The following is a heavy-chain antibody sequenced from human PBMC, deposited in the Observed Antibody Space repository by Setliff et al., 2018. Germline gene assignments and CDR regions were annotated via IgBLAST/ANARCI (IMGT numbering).Heavy chain of an antibody. CDR2: ISEDGTT. CDR1: GFTFSSHW. D-gene: IGHD2-21*01. V-gene: IGHV3-74*01. J-gene: IGHJ4*02. Sequence: PGGSLRLSCAASGFTFSSHWMHWVRQAPGKGLVWVSRISEDGTTNYADSVQGRFTIFRDNAKNTVYMELNSLRVDDTAVYFCTRAFYCGRKCYRGFDYWGQGTLVTVSS. CDR3: TRAFYCGRKCYRGFDY.